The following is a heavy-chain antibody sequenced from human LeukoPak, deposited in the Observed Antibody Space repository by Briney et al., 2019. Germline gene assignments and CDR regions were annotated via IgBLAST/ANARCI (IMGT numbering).Heavy chain of an antibody. D-gene: IGHD6-6*01. CDR3: TRDPRHFDS. V-gene: IGHV3-11*04. Sequence: GGSLRLSCAASGFTFSDSYMTWVRQAPGKGVEWVAYISGSGHDINYSDSVKGRFTISRDNAENSLYLQMSSLRVEDTAVYYCTRDPRHFDSCGQGTPVTVSS. CDR2: ISGSGHDI. CDR1: GFTFSDSY. J-gene: IGHJ5*01.